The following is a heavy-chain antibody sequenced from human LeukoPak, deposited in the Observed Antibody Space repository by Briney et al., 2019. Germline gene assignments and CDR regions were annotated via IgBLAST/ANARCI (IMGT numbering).Heavy chain of an antibody. Sequence: GGSLRLSCAASAFTFSSYAMHWGRQAPGKGLEYVSAISSNGGSTSYAYSVKVRFTISIDNSKNTLYLQMDILRAEAMAVYFFSREYPEPNWGQGTLVTVSS. CDR1: AFTFSSYA. CDR3: SREYPEPN. J-gene: IGHJ4*02. D-gene: IGHD2-2*02. CDR2: ISSNGGST. V-gene: IGHV3-64*01.